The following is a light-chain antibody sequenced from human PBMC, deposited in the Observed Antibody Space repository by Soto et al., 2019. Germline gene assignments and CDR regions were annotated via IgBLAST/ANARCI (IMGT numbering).Light chain of an antibody. CDR1: QSISSW. CDR3: QQYGSSSPWT. J-gene: IGKJ1*01. Sequence: DIQMTQSPSTLSASVGDRVTITCRASQSISSWLAWYQQKPGRAPKLLIYKASSLETGVPSRFXRSGSGTEFTLLISSLQPDDFASYYCQQYGSSSPWTFGQGTKVEIK. V-gene: IGKV1-5*03. CDR2: KAS.